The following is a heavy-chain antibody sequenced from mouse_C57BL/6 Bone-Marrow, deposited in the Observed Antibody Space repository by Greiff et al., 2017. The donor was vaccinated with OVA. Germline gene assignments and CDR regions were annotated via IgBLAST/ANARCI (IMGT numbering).Heavy chain of an antibody. CDR3: TRGYSNYYAMDY. V-gene: IGHV1-15*01. Sequence: QVQLQQSGAELVRPGASVTLSCKASGYTFTDYEMHWVKQTPVHGLEWIGAIDPETGGNAYNQKFKGKAILTADKSSSTAYMELRSRTSEDSAVYYCTRGYSNYYAMDYWGQGTSVTVSS. J-gene: IGHJ4*01. CDR1: GYTFTDYE. D-gene: IGHD2-5*01. CDR2: IDPETGGN.